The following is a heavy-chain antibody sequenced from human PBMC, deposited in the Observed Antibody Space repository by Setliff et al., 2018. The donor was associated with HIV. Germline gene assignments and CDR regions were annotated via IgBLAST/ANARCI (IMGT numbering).Heavy chain of an antibody. V-gene: IGHV3-7*03. CDR2: IKHDGSEK. CDR1: GFSFSSYW. Sequence: PGGSLRLSCAASGFSFSSYWMSWVRQAPGKGLEWVANIKHDGSEKNYVDSVKGRFTISRDNAKNSLYLQLNSLGADDTAVYYCARDQAYYYDNSAYYPDAFDLWGQGTMVTVSS. D-gene: IGHD3-22*01. CDR3: ARDQAYYYDNSAYYPDAFDL. J-gene: IGHJ3*01.